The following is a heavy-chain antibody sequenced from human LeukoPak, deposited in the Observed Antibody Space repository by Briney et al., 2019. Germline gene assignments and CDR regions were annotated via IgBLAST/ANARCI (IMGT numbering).Heavy chain of an antibody. V-gene: IGHV1-18*01. CDR1: GYTFTSYG. D-gene: IGHD2-2*01. J-gene: IGHJ6*03. CDR2: ISAYNGNT. CDR3: ARDRRTTSYHYMDV. Sequence: ASVKVSCKASGYTFTSYGISWVRQAPGQGLEWMGWISAYNGNTNNAQKLQGRVTMTTDTSTSTAYMELRSLRSDDTAVYYCARDRRTTSYHYMDVWGKGTTVTVSS.